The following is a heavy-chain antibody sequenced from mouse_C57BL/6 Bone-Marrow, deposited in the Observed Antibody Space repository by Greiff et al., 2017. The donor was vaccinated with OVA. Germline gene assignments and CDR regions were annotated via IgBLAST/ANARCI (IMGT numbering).Heavy chain of an antibody. CDR1: GYSITSDY. CDR2: ISSSGST. J-gene: IGHJ4*01. CDR3: ASGGYSNNPYAMDY. V-gene: IGHV3-8*01. Sequence: DVKLVESGPGLAKPSQSLSLSCSVTGYSITSDYWNWVRKFPGHKLEYMGYISSSGSTYYNPSHISRISITRDTTKNHYYLQLNSVTTEDTATDYCASGGYSNNPYAMDYWGQGTSVTVSS. D-gene: IGHD2-5*01.